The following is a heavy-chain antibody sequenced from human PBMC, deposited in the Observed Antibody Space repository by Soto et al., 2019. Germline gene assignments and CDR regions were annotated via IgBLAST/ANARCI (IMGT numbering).Heavy chain of an antibody. V-gene: IGHV3-11*06. CDR1: GFTFSDYY. CDR3: ARIIMTTPPYYYYGMDV. CDR2: ISSSSSYT. Sequence: GGSLRLSCAASGFTFSDYYMSWIRQAPGKGLEWVSYISSSSSYTNYADSVKGRFTISRDNAKNSLYLQMNSLRAEDTAVYYCARIIMTTPPYYYYGMDVWGQGTTVTVSS. D-gene: IGHD4-17*01. J-gene: IGHJ6*02.